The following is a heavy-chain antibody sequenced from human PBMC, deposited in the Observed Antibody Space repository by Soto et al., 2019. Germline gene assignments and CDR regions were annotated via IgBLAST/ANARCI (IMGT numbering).Heavy chain of an antibody. CDR3: AKDPIDYYDSSGYYGAAIDI. CDR1: GFTFSSYA. D-gene: IGHD3-22*01. Sequence: GGSLRLSCAASGFTFSSYAMSWVRQAPRKGLEWVSAISGSGGSTYYADSVKGRFTISRDNSKNTLYLQMNSLRAEDTAVYYCAKDPIDYYDSSGYYGAAIDIWGQGTMVTVSS. CDR2: ISGSGGST. V-gene: IGHV3-23*01. J-gene: IGHJ3*02.